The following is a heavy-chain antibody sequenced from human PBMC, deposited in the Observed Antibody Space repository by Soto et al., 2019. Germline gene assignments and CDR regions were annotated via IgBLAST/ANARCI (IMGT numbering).Heavy chain of an antibody. D-gene: IGHD3-10*01. CDR3: ARNMVRGVTALDY. CDR2: IKQDGSEK. CDR1: GFTFSSYW. Sequence: EVQLVESGGGLVQPGGSLRLSCAASGFTFSSYWMSWVRQAPGKGLEWVANIKQDGSEKYYVDSVKGRFTISRDNAKNSLYLQMNSLRAEDTAMYYCARNMVRGVTALDYWGQGTLVTVSS. J-gene: IGHJ4*02. V-gene: IGHV3-7*01.